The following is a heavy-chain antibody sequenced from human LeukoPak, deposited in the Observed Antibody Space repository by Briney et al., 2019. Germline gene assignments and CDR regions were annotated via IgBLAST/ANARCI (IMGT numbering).Heavy chain of an antibody. CDR3: AGDGGWDRGGNFDY. Sequence: GGSLRLSCAASGFTFSTYSMNWVRQAPGKGLEWVSYISSRGDIYYADSVKGRFTISRDNAKNSLYLQMNSLGVEVPAVYYGAGDGGWDRGGNFDYWGQGTLVTVSS. CDR1: GFTFSTYS. J-gene: IGHJ4*02. D-gene: IGHD1-26*01. CDR2: ISSRGDI. V-gene: IGHV3-21*05.